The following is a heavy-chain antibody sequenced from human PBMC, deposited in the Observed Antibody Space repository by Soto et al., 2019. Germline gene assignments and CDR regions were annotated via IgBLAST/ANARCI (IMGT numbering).Heavy chain of an antibody. V-gene: IGHV3-30*18. CDR2: VSFDGRNK. CDR1: GFNLSTYG. J-gene: IGHJ4*02. D-gene: IGHD3-22*01. CDR3: AKEGFYDRTGYYPFDS. Sequence: VGSLRLSCTASGFNLSTYGVHWVRQPPGKGLEWVAVVSFDGRNKYYAGSVEGRFTISRDNSKKTLYLHMNSLRAEDTAVYYCAKEGFYDRTGYYPFDSWGQGTLVTVSS.